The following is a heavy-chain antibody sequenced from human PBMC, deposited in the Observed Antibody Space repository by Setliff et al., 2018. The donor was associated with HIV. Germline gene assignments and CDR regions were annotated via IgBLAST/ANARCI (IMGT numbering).Heavy chain of an antibody. CDR2: ISGSGGNT. J-gene: IGHJ5*02. CDR1: GFSLSDYY. D-gene: IGHD2-15*01. V-gene: IGHV3-23*01. CDR3: ARSGGDCSGISCYSLWFDP. Sequence: GGSLRLSCAVSGFSLSDYYMDWVRQAPGKGLAWVSTISGSGGNTYYADSVKGRFTISRDNSNNMLFLQMNSLRTEDTAVYYCARSGGDCSGISCYSLWFDPWGHGTLVTVSS.